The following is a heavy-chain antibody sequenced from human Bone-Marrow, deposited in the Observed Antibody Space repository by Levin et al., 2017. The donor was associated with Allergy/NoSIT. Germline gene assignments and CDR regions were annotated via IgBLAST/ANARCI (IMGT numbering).Heavy chain of an antibody. CDR1: GYSFTNYW. CDR2: VYPGDSDT. V-gene: IGHV5-51*01. D-gene: IGHD2-21*01. J-gene: IGHJ6*03. CDR3: ARHFGDQLGPSKFSYYYYMDV. Sequence: GESLKISCKGSGYSFTNYWIGWVRQMPGKGLEWMGIVYPGDSDTRYSPSFEGQVTMSADKSISTAYLQWSSLKASDTAIYYCARHFGDQLGPSKFSYYYYMDVWGQGTTVTVSS.